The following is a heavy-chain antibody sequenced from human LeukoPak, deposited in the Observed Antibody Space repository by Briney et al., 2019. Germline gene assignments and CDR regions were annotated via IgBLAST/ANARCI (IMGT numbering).Heavy chain of an antibody. CDR3: ARPNWNYVNWFDP. CDR2: IKQDGSEE. J-gene: IGHJ5*02. D-gene: IGHD1-7*01. CDR1: GFTFSSYW. V-gene: IGHV3-7*01. Sequence: PGGSLRLSCAASGFTFSSYWMSWVRQAPGKGLEWVANIKQDGSEEYYVDSVKGRFTISRDNAKNSLYLQMNSLRAEDTAVYYCARPNWNYVNWFDPWGQGTLVTVSS.